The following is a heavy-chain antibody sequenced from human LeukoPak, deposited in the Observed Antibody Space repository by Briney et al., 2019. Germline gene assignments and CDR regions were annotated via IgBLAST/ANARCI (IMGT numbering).Heavy chain of an antibody. D-gene: IGHD3-10*01. CDR3: AKAQRYSYYYYYYMDV. Sequence: PGGSLRLSCAASGFIFSSYGMHWVRQAPGKGLEWVAFIRYDGRNKYYADSVKGRSTISRDNSKNTLYLQMNSLRAEDTAVYYCAKAQRYSYYYYYYMDVWGKGTTVTVSS. J-gene: IGHJ6*03. CDR1: GFIFSSYG. CDR2: IRYDGRNK. V-gene: IGHV3-30*02.